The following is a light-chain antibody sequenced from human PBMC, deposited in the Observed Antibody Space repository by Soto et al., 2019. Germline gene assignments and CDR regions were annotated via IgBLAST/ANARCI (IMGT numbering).Light chain of an antibody. Sequence: EVVSTQSPGTLSLSRGERATLSCRASERVYSAYLGWYQQKPGQAHRLLIYGASSRATGIPDRFSGSGSGTDFTLTISRLEPEEFAVYYCQQRSNWPITVGQGTRLENK. CDR2: GAS. V-gene: IGKV3D-20*02. CDR3: QQRSNWPIT. CDR1: ERVYSAY. J-gene: IGKJ5*01.